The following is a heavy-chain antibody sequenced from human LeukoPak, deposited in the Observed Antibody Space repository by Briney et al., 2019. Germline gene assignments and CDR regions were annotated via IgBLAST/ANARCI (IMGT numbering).Heavy chain of an antibody. J-gene: IGHJ3*02. V-gene: IGHV3-23*01. CDR2: ISSSGSGDNT. D-gene: IGHD1-26*01. Sequence: GGSLRLSCAASGVTLSTYAMSWARQAPGKGLEWVSGISSSGSGDNTYYADSVKGRFTISRDSSKNTLFLHMNSLRAEDTAVYYCGKNRYSGSLSPFDIWGQGTMVTVSS. CDR3: GKNRYSGSLSPFDI. CDR1: GVTLSTYA.